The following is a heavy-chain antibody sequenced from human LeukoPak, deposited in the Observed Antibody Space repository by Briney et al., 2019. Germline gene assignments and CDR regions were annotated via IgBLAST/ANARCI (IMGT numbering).Heavy chain of an antibody. Sequence: SETLSLTCAVYGESLNSYYWSWVRQPPGEGLEWIGEIYESGTTEYNPSLKSRVTISVDTSKNQFSLKLSSVTAADTAVYYCARLRGSQIDYWGQGTLVTVSS. D-gene: IGHD6-13*01. V-gene: IGHV4-34*01. CDR2: IYESGTT. CDR1: GESLNSYY. CDR3: ARLRGSQIDY. J-gene: IGHJ4*02.